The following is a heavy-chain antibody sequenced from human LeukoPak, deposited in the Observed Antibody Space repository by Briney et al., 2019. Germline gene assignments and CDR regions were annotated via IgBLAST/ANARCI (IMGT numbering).Heavy chain of an antibody. Sequence: SETLSLTCTVSGGSIRSSYYYWGWIRQPPGKGLEWIGSIYGSGSTYYNPSLKSRVTISVDTSKNQFSLKLSSVTAADTAVYYCASLKYYYDSSGYSGFDYWGQGTLVTVSS. CDR2: IYGSGST. CDR1: GGSIRSSYYY. V-gene: IGHV4-39*01. J-gene: IGHJ4*02. CDR3: ASLKYYYDSSGYSGFDY. D-gene: IGHD3-22*01.